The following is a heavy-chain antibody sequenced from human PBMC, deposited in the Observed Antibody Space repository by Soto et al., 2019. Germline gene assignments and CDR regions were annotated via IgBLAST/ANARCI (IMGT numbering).Heavy chain of an antibody. CDR1: GFTFSDYY. V-gene: IGHV3-11*01. J-gene: IGHJ2*01. Sequence: QVQLVESGGGLVKPGGSLRLSCAASGFTFSDYYMSWIRQAPGKGLEWVSYISSSGSTIYYADSVKGRFTISRDNAKNSLYLQMNSMRAEDTAVYYCARGALRYFDWLLGFWYFDLWGRGTLVTVSS. CDR3: ARGALRYFDWLLGFWYFDL. D-gene: IGHD3-9*01. CDR2: ISSSGSTI.